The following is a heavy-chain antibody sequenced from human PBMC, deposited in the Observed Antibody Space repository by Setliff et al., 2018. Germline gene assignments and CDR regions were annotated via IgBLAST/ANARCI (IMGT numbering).Heavy chain of an antibody. CDR2: IYYSGST. CDR3: ARKGISGLSGAFDM. V-gene: IGHV4-61*01. Sequence: SETLSLTCTVSGGPVSSGSYYWSWIRQPPGKGLEWIGYIYYSGSTYYNPSLKSRVTISVDTSKNQFTLKLSSVTGADTAVYYCARKGISGLSGAFDMWGQGTMVTVSS. CDR1: GGPVSSGSYY. J-gene: IGHJ3*02. D-gene: IGHD5-12*01.